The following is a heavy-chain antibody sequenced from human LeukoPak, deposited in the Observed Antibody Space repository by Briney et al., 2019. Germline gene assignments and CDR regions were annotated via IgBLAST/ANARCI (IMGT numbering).Heavy chain of an antibody. CDR1: GFTFSNAW. CDR3: TTDYFGEYYYDRSGYYVPGRFDY. CDR2: INSRTDGGTT. D-gene: IGHD3-22*01. J-gene: IGHJ4*02. V-gene: IGHV3-15*01. Sequence: PGGSLRLSCAASGFTFSNAWMSWVRQAPGKGLEWVGRINSRTDGGTTDYAVYVKDRFTISRDDSKITLYLQMNSLQTEYTAVYYCTTDYFGEYYYDRSGYYVPGRFDYWGQGTLVTVSS.